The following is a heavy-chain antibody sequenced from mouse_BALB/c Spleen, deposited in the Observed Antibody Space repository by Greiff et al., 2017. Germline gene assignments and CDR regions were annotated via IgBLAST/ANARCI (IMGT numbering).Heavy chain of an antibody. D-gene: IGHD2-1*01. Sequence: EVQLQQSGPELVKPGASVKMSCKASGYTFTSYVMHWVKQKPGQGLEWIGYINPYNDGTKYNEKFKGKATLTSDKSSSTAYMELSSLTSEDSAVYYCARGGNYVWDAMDYWGQGTSVTVSS. CDR2: INPYNDGT. J-gene: IGHJ4*01. CDR1: GYTFTSYV. CDR3: ARGGNYVWDAMDY. V-gene: IGHV1-14*01.